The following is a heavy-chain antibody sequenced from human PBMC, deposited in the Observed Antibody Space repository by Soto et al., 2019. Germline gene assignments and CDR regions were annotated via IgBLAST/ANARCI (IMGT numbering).Heavy chain of an antibody. CDR3: ARYASYDSSGYYQYYFDY. D-gene: IGHD3-22*01. Sequence: PSETLSLTCTVAGGSISSGGNWCWSRQHPGKGLEWIGHIYYNGNTNYHQSLKSRVTISVDTSKNQFSLKMSSVTAADTAVYYCARYASYDSSGYYQYYFDYWGQGTLVTVSS. V-gene: IGHV4-31*03. J-gene: IGHJ4*02. CDR1: GGSISSGGN. CDR2: IYYNGNT.